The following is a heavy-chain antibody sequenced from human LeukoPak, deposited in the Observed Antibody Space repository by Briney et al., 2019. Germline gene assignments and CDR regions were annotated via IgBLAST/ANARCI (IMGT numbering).Heavy chain of an antibody. CDR2: IYYSGST. CDR1: GGSISSYY. CDR3: ARVIDPYSGSWYRGGYYFDY. J-gene: IGHJ4*02. V-gene: IGHV4-59*01. Sequence: SETLSLTCTVSGGSISSYYWSWIRQPPGKGLEWIGYIYYSGSTNYNPSLKSRVTISVDTSKNQFSLKLSSVTAADTAAYYCARVIDPYSGSWYRGGYYFDYWGQGTLVTVSS. D-gene: IGHD6-13*01.